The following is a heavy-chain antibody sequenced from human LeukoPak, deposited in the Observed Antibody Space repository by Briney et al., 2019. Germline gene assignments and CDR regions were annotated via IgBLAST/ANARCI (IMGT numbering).Heavy chain of an antibody. Sequence: SVKVPCKASGGTFSSYAISWVRQAPGQGLEWMGGIIPIFGTANYAQKFQGRVTITTDESTSTAYMELSSLRSEDTAVYYCASALGRITGTTFDYWGQGTLVTVSS. J-gene: IGHJ4*02. D-gene: IGHD1-7*01. V-gene: IGHV1-69*05. CDR2: IIPIFGTA. CDR1: GGTFSSYA. CDR3: ASALGRITGTTFDY.